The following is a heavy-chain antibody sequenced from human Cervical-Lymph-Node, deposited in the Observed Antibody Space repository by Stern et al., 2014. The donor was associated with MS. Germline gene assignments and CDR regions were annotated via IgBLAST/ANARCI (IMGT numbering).Heavy chain of an antibody. CDR1: GFSLSTIGLG. Sequence: ESGPALVKPTQTLTLTCTASGFSLSTIGLGGGRIRQPPGVAREWLAYIYWDDQKRNSPSLKSRLTITKDTTKNQVVLTLTNVDPVDTATYYCAHRTAGPFDYWGQGTLVTVSS. V-gene: IGHV2-5*02. CDR3: AHRTAGPFDY. J-gene: IGHJ4*02. CDR2: IYWDDQK.